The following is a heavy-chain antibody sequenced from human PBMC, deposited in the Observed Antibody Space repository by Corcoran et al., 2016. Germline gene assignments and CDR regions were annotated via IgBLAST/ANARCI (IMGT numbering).Heavy chain of an antibody. CDR3: VRWGGQPPTDV. V-gene: IGHV4-34*02. CDR1: GGSFSGYY. CDR2: INHSGST. D-gene: IGHD3-16*01. J-gene: IGHJ6*02. Sequence: QVQLQQWGAGLLEPSETLSLTCAVYGGSFSGYYWTWIRQPPGKGLEWIGEINHSGSTNYNPSLMSRVTILVDTSRNEFSLRLISVTAADTAVYYCVRWGGQPPTDVWGQGATVTVSS.